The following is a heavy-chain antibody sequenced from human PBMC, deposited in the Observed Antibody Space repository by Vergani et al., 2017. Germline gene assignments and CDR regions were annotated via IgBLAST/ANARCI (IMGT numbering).Heavy chain of an antibody. CDR3: ARSYCSATRCYSSIAFDL. Sequence: KESGPTLIKPTQNLTLTCTFSGFSLDTGGVGVGWIRQPPGKGLEWIGYIYDTGSTYYNPSLESRIFISIDTSENQFSLNLSSVTAADTAVYYCARSYCSATRCYSSIAFDLWGQGTQVTISS. V-gene: IGHV4-30-4*08. CDR2: IYDTGST. D-gene: IGHD2-2*01. CDR1: GFSLDTGGVG. J-gene: IGHJ3*01.